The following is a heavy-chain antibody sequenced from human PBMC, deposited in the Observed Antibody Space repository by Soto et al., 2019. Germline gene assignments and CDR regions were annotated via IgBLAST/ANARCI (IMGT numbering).Heavy chain of an antibody. Sequence: ASVKVSCKASGYTFTSYDINWVRQATGQGLEWMGWMNPNSGNTGYAQKFQGRVTMTRNTSISTAYMELSSLRSEDTAVYYCARVSYSSGWYAWFDPWGQGTLVTVSS. V-gene: IGHV1-8*01. CDR2: MNPNSGNT. CDR3: ARVSYSSGWYAWFDP. CDR1: GYTFTSYD. D-gene: IGHD6-19*01. J-gene: IGHJ5*02.